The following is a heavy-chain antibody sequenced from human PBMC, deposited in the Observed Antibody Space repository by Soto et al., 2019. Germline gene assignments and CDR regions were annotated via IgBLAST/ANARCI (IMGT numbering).Heavy chain of an antibody. J-gene: IGHJ6*03. D-gene: IGHD3-10*01. CDR1: GFTFSSYA. Sequence: GGSLRLSCAASGFTFSSYAMHWVRQAPGKGLEWVAVISYDGSNKYYADSVKGRFTISRDNSKNTLYLQMNSLRAEDTAVYYCASGGRYYYYYYMDVWGKGTTVTVSS. CDR2: ISYDGSNK. CDR3: ASGGRYYYYYYMDV. V-gene: IGHV3-30*04.